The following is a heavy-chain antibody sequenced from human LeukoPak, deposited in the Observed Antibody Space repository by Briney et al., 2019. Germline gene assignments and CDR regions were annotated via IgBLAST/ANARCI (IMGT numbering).Heavy chain of an antibody. CDR1: GFTFSSYA. D-gene: IGHD6-19*01. V-gene: IGHV3-23*01. J-gene: IGHJ6*03. Sequence: HPGGSLRLSCAASGFTFSSYAMSWVRHAPGKGLEWVSPISGSGGSTYYADSVKGRFTISRDNSKNTLYLQMNSLRAEDTAVYYCAKVGGKQWLVRFAYYYYMDVCGKGTTVTVSS. CDR3: AKVGGKQWLVRFAYYYYMDV. CDR2: ISGSGGST.